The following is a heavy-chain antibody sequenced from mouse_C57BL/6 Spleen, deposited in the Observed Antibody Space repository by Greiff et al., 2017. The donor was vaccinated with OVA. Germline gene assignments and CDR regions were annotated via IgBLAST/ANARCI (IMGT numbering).Heavy chain of an antibody. Sequence: QVQLKEPGAELVKPGASVKLSCKASGYTFTSYWMHWVKQRPGRGLEWIGRIDPNSGGTKYNEKFKSKATLTVDKHSSTAYMQLSSLTSEDSAVYYCARPVSDYGGYCDVWGTGTTVTVSS. CDR2: IDPNSGGT. V-gene: IGHV1-72*01. D-gene: IGHD1-1*01. CDR1: GYTFTSYW. CDR3: ARPVSDYGGYCDV. J-gene: IGHJ1*03.